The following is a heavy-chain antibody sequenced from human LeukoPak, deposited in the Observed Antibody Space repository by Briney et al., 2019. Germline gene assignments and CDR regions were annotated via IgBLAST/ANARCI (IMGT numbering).Heavy chain of an antibody. CDR3: ARATPSCSGGSCFSNLDLDY. Sequence: ASVTVSCKASGYTFTSYYMHWVRQAPGQGLEWMGIINPSGGSTSFAQKFQGRVTMTRDTSTSTVYMELSSLRSEDTAVYYCARATPSCSGGSCFSNLDLDYWGQGTLVTVSS. CDR2: INPSGGST. V-gene: IGHV1-46*01. CDR1: GYTFTSYY. D-gene: IGHD2-15*01. J-gene: IGHJ4*02.